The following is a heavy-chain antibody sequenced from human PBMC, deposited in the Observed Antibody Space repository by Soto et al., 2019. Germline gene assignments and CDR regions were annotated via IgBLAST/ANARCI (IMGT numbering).Heavy chain of an antibody. Sequence: PSQTLSLACAISGDSVSSNSAAWNWIRQSPSRGLEWLGRTYYRSKWYNDYAVSVKSRITINPDTSKNQFSLQLNSVTPEDTAVYYCARDHKDYSSSWYYYGMDVWGQGTTVTVSS. D-gene: IGHD6-13*01. CDR1: GDSVSSNSAA. CDR3: ARDHKDYSSSWYYYGMDV. J-gene: IGHJ6*02. CDR2: TYYRSKWYN. V-gene: IGHV6-1*01.